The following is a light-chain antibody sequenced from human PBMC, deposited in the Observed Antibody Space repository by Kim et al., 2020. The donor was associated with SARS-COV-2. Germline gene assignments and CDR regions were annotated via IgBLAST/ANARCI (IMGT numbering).Light chain of an antibody. CDR1: QSSSSW. V-gene: IGKV1-5*03. J-gene: IGKJ1*01. CDR3: QHYNGYSWT. CDR2: KAS. Sequence: ASVGDRVTITCRASQSSSSWLAWYQQKPGKAPNLLVYKASSLESGVPSRFSGSGSGTEFTLTISSLQPDDFATYYCQHYNGYSWTFGQGTKVDIK.